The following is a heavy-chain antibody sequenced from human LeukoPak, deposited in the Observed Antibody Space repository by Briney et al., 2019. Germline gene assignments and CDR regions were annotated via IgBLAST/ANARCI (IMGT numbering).Heavy chain of an antibody. CDR2: ISGSSTYI. J-gene: IGHJ4*02. CDR3: ARKRILWFGESMGGYFDY. Sequence: GGSLRLSCAASGFTFSDYSMNWVRQAPGKGLEWVSSISGSSTYIYYSDSLKGRFTISRDNAKNSLYLQMNSLRAEDTAMYYCARKRILWFGESMGGYFDYWGQGTLVTVSS. D-gene: IGHD3-10*01. V-gene: IGHV3-21*01. CDR1: GFTFSDYS.